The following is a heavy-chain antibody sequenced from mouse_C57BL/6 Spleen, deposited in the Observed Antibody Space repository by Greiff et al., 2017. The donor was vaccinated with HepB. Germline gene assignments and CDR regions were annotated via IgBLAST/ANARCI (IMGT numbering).Heavy chain of an antibody. CDR1: GYTFTSYW. V-gene: IGHV1-64*01. D-gene: IGHD1-1*01. CDR2: IHPNSGST. J-gene: IGHJ2*01. Sequence: VQLQQPGAELVKPGASVKLSCKASGYTFTSYWMHWVKQRPGQGLEWIGMIHPNSGSTNYNEKFKSKATLTVDKSSSTAYMQLSSLTSEDSAVYYCARAGSSSPYYFDYWGQGTTLTVSS. CDR3: ARAGSSSPYYFDY.